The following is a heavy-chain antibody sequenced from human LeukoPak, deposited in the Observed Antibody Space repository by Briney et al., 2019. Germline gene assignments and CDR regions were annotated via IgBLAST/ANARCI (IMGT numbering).Heavy chain of an antibody. V-gene: IGHV5-51*01. CDR2: IYPGDSRI. D-gene: IGHD6-13*01. CDR3: ACRDLTSTWSFP. J-gene: IGHJ5*02. Sequence: GESLKISCQGFGYSFTSYWIGWVRQMPGKGMEWMGVIYPGDSRIRYNPSFQGQVTISVDKVISTAYLQWVSLKASDTAMYYCACRDLTSTWSFPWGQGTLVTVSS. CDR1: GYSFTSYW.